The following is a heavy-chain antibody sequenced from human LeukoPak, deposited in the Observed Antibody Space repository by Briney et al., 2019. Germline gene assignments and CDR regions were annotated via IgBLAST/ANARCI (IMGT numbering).Heavy chain of an antibody. V-gene: IGHV3-74*01. Sequence: GGSLRLSCAASRFTFSSYWMHWVRQAPGKGLVWVSRINSDGGSTDYADSVKGRFTISRDTAKNTLYLQMNSLRAEDTAVYYCARGHHYYDSSAYYYWGQGTLVTVSS. J-gene: IGHJ4*02. CDR2: INSDGGST. CDR3: ARGHHYYDSSAYYY. CDR1: RFTFSSYW. D-gene: IGHD3-22*01.